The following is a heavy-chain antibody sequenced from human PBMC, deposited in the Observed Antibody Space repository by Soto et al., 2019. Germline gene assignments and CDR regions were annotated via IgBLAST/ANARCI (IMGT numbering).Heavy chain of an antibody. D-gene: IGHD2-8*01. V-gene: IGHV1-24*01. CDR1: GYTLTELS. CDR2: VDTEDGET. Sequence: QVQLVQSGAEVKKPGASVKVSCKVSGYTLTELSMHWVRQAPGKGLEWMGGVDTEDGETSYAQKFQGRVTMTEDTSTDAAYMELSSLRSEDTAVYYSPTTISVLGVSNWLGPLGQGTLVNVS. J-gene: IGHJ5*02. CDR3: PTTISVLGVSNWLGP.